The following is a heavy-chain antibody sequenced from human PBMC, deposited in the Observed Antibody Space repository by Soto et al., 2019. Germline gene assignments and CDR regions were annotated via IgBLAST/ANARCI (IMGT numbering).Heavy chain of an antibody. D-gene: IGHD6-6*01. CDR3: ARGERIAARPRVRFDP. CDR2: INTNTGNP. V-gene: IGHV7-4-1*01. Sequence: ASVKVSCKASGYTFTSYAMNWVRQAPGQGLEWMGWINTNTGNPTYAQGFTGRFVFSLDTSVSTAYLQICSLKAEDTAVYYCARGERIAARPRVRFDPWGQGTLVTVSS. CDR1: GYTFTSYA. J-gene: IGHJ5*02.